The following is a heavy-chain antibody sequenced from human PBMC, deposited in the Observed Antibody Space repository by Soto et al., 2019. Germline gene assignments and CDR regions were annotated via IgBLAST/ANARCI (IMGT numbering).Heavy chain of an antibody. V-gene: IGHV1-69*13. CDR1: GGTFSSYA. CDR2: IIPIFGTA. D-gene: IGHD5-12*01. J-gene: IGHJ6*02. Sequence: SVKVSCKASGGTFSSYAISWVRQAPGQGLEWMGGIIPIFGTANYAQKFQGRVTITADESTSTAYMELSSLRSEDTAVYYCGRRDGYNSALGYYYGMDVWGQGNTVTVSS. CDR3: GRRDGYNSALGYYYGMDV.